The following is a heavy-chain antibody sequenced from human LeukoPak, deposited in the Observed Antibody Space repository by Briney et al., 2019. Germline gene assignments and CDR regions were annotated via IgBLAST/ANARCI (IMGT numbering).Heavy chain of an antibody. CDR3: AKDLGIVGATIDGY. Sequence: PGGSLRLSCAASGFTFSSYSMNWVRQAPGKGLEWVSSISSSSSYIYYADSVKGRFTISRDNAKNSLYLQMNSLRAEDTAVYYCAKDLGIVGATIDGYWGQGTLVTVSS. J-gene: IGHJ4*02. CDR2: ISSSSSYI. CDR1: GFTFSSYS. D-gene: IGHD1-26*01. V-gene: IGHV3-21*04.